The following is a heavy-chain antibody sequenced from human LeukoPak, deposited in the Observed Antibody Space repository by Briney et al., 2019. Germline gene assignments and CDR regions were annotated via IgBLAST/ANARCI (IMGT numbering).Heavy chain of an antibody. Sequence: GASVKVSCKASGGTFSSYAISWVRQAPGQGLEWMGGIIPILGTANYAQKFQGRVTITADESTSTAYMELSSLRSEDTAVYYCARIRITGTIGRRAPIDAFDIWGQGTMVTVSS. D-gene: IGHD1-20*01. CDR3: ARIRITGTIGRRAPIDAFDI. CDR2: IIPILGTA. V-gene: IGHV1-69*13. J-gene: IGHJ3*02. CDR1: GGTFSSYA.